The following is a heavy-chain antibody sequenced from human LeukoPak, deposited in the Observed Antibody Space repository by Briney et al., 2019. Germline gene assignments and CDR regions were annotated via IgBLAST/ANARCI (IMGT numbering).Heavy chain of an antibody. Sequence: PGGSLRLSCAASGFTFSSYWMPWVRQAPGKGLVWVSRINSDGSSTSYADSVKGRFTISRDNAKNTLYLQMNSLRAEDTAVYYCASLGQRPGAYYYYGMDVWGQGTTVTVSS. D-gene: IGHD6-25*01. J-gene: IGHJ6*02. V-gene: IGHV3-74*01. CDR3: ASLGQRPGAYYYYGMDV. CDR1: GFTFSSYW. CDR2: INSDGSST.